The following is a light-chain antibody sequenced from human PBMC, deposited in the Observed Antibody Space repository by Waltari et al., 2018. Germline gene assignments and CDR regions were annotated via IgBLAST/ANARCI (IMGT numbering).Light chain of an antibody. Sequence: DVVMTRSPLSLPVTLGQPASTSCRPTQRFEYYGGTTYLNWFQQRPGQSPRRLIYNVFDRDSGVPDRFSGGLSGTNFTLKISRVEAEDIGVYFCMRGSDWPYIFGQGTKLEIK. CDR2: NVF. CDR3: MRGSDWPYI. CDR1: QRFEYYGGTTY. J-gene: IGKJ2*01. V-gene: IGKV2-30*01.